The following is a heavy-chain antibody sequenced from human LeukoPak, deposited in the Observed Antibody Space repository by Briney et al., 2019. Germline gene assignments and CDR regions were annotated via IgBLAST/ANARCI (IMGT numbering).Heavy chain of an antibody. V-gene: IGHV4-59*08. CDR2: IYSSGST. CDR1: GGSFSGYY. CDR3: ARRYSGYGNAFDI. J-gene: IGHJ3*02. D-gene: IGHD5-12*01. Sequence: SETLSLTCAVYGGSFSGYYWSWIRQPPGKGLEWIGYIYSSGSTNYSPSLKSRVTISVDTSKNQFSLKLYSVTAADTAVYYCARRYSGYGNAFDIWGQGTMVTVSS.